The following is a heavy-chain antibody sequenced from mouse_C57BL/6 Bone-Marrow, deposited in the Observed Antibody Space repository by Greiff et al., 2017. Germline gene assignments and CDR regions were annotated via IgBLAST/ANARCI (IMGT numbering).Heavy chain of an antibody. Sequence: VKLVESGPGLVAPSQSLSITCTVSGFSLTSYAISWVRQPPGKGLEWLGVIWTGGGTNYNSAHKSRLSISKDNSKSQVFLKMNSLQTDDTARYYCARTYYYGSSYGFAYWGQGTLVTVSA. CDR2: IWTGGGT. CDR3: ARTYYYGSSYGFAY. D-gene: IGHD1-1*01. J-gene: IGHJ3*01. CDR1: GFSLTSYA. V-gene: IGHV2-9-1*01.